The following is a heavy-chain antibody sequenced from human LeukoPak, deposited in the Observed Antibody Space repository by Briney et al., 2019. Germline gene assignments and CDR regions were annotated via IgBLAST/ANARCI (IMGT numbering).Heavy chain of an antibody. Sequence: SETLSLTCAVYGGSFSGYYWSWIRQPPGKGLEWIGEINHSGSTNYNPSLKSRVTISVDTSKNQFSLKLSSVTAADTAVYYCARVQGRLAARLSSKNYYYMDVWGKGTTVTVSS. CDR3: ARVQGRLAARLSSKNYYYMDV. CDR2: INHSGST. CDR1: GGSFSGYY. J-gene: IGHJ6*03. V-gene: IGHV4-34*01. D-gene: IGHD6-6*01.